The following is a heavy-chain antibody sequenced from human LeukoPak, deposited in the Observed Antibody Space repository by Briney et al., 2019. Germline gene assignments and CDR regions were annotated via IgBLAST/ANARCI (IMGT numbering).Heavy chain of an antibody. J-gene: IGHJ4*02. V-gene: IGHV4-30-4*08. Sequence: LRLSCAASGFTFSSYAMSWVRQAPGKGLEWIGYIYYSGSTYYNPSLKSRVTISVDTSKNQFSLKLGSVTAADTAVYYCARESTFLRYFDYWGQGTLVTVSS. CDR3: ARESTFLRYFDY. CDR2: IYYSGST. D-gene: IGHD2/OR15-2a*01. CDR1: GFTFSSYA.